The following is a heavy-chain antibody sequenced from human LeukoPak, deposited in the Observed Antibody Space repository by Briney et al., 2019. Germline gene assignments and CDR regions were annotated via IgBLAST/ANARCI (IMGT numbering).Heavy chain of an antibody. J-gene: IGHJ6*03. CDR1: GFTFNSYA. V-gene: IGHV3-23*01. CDR2: ISGSGVNT. Sequence: PVGSLRLSCAASGFTFNSYAMSWVRQAPGKGLEWVSGISGSGVNTYYADSVKGRFTISRDNSKNTLYLQMNSLRAEDTAVYYCAKLGGPYNWDYAGLNYMDVWGKGTTVTVSS. D-gene: IGHD1-7*01. CDR3: AKLGGPYNWDYAGLNYMDV.